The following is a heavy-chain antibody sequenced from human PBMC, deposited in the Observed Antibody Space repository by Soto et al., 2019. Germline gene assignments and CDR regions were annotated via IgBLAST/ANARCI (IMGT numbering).Heavy chain of an antibody. D-gene: IGHD2-15*01. CDR1: GVSIGSHF. CDR2: IYHTVNT. V-gene: IGHV4-59*11. Sequence: SETLSLTCSVSGVSIGSHFWSWIRQAPGKGPELVGYIYHTVNTNYNPALRSRATISMDTSENQLSLQLSSVTAADTAVYYCARLQYTVVTALDIWGQGTMVTVSS. CDR3: ARLQYTVVTALDI. J-gene: IGHJ3*02.